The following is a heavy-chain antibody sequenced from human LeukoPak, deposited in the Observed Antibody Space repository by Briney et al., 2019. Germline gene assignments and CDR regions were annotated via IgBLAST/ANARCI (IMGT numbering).Heavy chain of an antibody. CDR1: GGTFSSHA. CDR3: ARARCSSTSCPLNYYYMDV. V-gene: IGHV1-69*05. CDR2: IIPIFGTA. J-gene: IGHJ6*03. Sequence: GASVKVSCKASGGTFSSHAISWVRQAPGQGLEWMGRIIPIFGTANYAQKFQGRVTITTDESTSTAYMELSSLRSEDTAVYYCARARCSSTSCPLNYYYMDVWGKGTTVTVSS. D-gene: IGHD2-2*01.